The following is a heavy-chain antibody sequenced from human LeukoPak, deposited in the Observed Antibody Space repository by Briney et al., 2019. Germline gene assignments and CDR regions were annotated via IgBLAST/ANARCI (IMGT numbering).Heavy chain of an antibody. CDR2: IRYDGSNK. CDR1: GFTFSSYG. J-gene: IGHJ4*02. Sequence: HPGGSLRLSCAASGFTFSSYGMHWVRQAPGKGLEWVAFIRYDGSNKDYADSVKGRFTISRDNSKNTLYLQMNSLRAEDTAVYYCAKDSPLLWVVASGGNTLFDYWGQGTLVTVSS. CDR3: AKDSPLLWVVASGGNTLFDY. V-gene: IGHV3-30*02. D-gene: IGHD4-23*01.